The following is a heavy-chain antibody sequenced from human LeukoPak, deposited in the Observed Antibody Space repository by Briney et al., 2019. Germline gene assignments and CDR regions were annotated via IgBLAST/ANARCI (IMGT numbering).Heavy chain of an antibody. D-gene: IGHD2-2*01. Sequence: ASVKVSCKASGGTFSSYAIRWVRQAPGQGLEWMGRIIPIFGTANYAQKFQGRVTITTDESTSTAYMELSSLRSEDTAVYYCARERYCSSTSCYAFDYWGQGTLVTVSS. CDR2: IIPIFGTA. J-gene: IGHJ4*02. CDR1: GGTFSSYA. V-gene: IGHV1-69*05. CDR3: ARERYCSSTSCYAFDY.